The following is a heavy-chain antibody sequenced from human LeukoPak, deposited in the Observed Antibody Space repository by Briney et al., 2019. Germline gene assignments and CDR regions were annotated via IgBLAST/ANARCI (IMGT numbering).Heavy chain of an antibody. CDR3: VKGGWCDD. CDR2: IKQDGSEK. CDR1: GFTFSSYW. D-gene: IGHD3-16*01. J-gene: IGHJ5*02. V-gene: IGHV3-7*01. Sequence: GGSVRLSCAASGFTFSSYWMTWVRQAPGKGLEWVANIKQDGSEKYYVDSVKGRFTISRDNAKNSLYLQMNSLRAEDTAVYYCVKGGWCDDWGQGTLVTVSS.